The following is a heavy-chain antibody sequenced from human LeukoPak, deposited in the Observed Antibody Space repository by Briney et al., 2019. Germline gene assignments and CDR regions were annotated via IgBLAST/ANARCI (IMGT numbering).Heavy chain of an antibody. D-gene: IGHD2-15*01. CDR3: ARSGLNRFDY. J-gene: IGHJ4*02. CDR2: INWNSDSI. CDR1: GFTFDDYA. V-gene: IGHV3-9*01. Sequence: PGRSLRLSCAVSGFTFDDYAMHWVRQVPGKGLEWVSGINWNSDSIGYADSVKGRFTTSRDNAKNSLYLQMNSLRAEDTAAYYCARSGLNRFDYWGQGTLVTVSS.